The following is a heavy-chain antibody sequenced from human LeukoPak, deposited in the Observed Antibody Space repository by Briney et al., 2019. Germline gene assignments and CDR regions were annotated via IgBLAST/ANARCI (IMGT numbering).Heavy chain of an antibody. CDR2: IYYSGST. J-gene: IGHJ6*02. Sequence: SETLSLTCTVSGGSISSYYWSWIRQPPGEGLEWIGYIYYSGSTNYNPSLKSRVTISVDTSKNQFSLKLSSVTAADTAVYYCARGSPIWVGATDDYYYGMDVWGQGTTVTVSS. D-gene: IGHD1-26*01. CDR3: ARGSPIWVGATDDYYYGMDV. CDR1: GGSISSYY. V-gene: IGHV4-59*01.